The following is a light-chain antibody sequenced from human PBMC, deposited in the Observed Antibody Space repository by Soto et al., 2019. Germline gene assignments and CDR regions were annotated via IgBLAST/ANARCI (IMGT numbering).Light chain of an antibody. J-gene: IGKJ4*01. CDR3: QQSLSTLLT. Sequence: DIQMTQSPSSLSASVGDSVTITCRASQSISGYLNWYQQKPGKAPKVLISGASTLHNGVPSRFSGRGSGTDFTLTISSLQPEDVATYYCQQSLSTLLTFGGGTKVEIK. CDR2: GAS. CDR1: QSISGY. V-gene: IGKV1-39*01.